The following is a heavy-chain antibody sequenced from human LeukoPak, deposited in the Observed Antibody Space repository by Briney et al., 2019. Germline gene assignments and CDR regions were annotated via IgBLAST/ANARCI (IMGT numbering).Heavy chain of an antibody. D-gene: IGHD1-26*01. Sequence: ASVKVSCKDSGYTFTSYGISWVRQAPGQGLEWMGWINPNSGGTNYAQKFQGRVTMTRDTSISTAYMELSRLRSDDTAVYYCARGGVGATTGFDYWGQGTLVTVSS. CDR3: ARGGVGATTGFDY. J-gene: IGHJ4*02. CDR2: INPNSGGT. CDR1: GYTFTSYG. V-gene: IGHV1-2*02.